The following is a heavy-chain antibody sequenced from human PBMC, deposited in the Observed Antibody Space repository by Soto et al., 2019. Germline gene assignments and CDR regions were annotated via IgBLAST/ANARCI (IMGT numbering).Heavy chain of an antibody. CDR3: ARDDFVVRGVDYYYGMDV. D-gene: IGHD3-10*01. J-gene: IGHJ6*02. V-gene: IGHV1-18*01. CDR2: ISGYNGNT. CDR1: GYTFSSYG. Sequence: QAQLGQSGAEVKKPGASVKVSCKSSGYTFSSYGITWVRQAPGQGLEWMAWISGYNGNTNYAQNLQGRVTMTTDTSTNTDYMELRSLRSDDTAVYYCARDDFVVRGVDYYYGMDVWGQGTTVTVSS.